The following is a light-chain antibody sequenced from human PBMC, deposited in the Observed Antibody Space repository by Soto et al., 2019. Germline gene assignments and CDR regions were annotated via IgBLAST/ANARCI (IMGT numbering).Light chain of an antibody. J-gene: IGKJ1*01. V-gene: IGKV1-12*01. CDR2: GAS. CDR1: RDISNS. Sequence: DIQMTQSPSSVSASVGYRLTITCRSSRDISNSLAWYQQTPGKAPKLLLRGASSLHRGVPSRFSGGGAGTEFTLTISSLQPEDFATYYCQQTSAFPRTFGQGTKV. CDR3: QQTSAFPRT.